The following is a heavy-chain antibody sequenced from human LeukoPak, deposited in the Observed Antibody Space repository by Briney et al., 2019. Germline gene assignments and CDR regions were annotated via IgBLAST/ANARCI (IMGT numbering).Heavy chain of an antibody. CDR3: AKEKVATPLYYFDY. J-gene: IGHJ4*02. V-gene: IGHV3-9*01. CDR2: ISWNSGSI. D-gene: IGHD5-12*01. Sequence: GGSLRLSCAASGFTFDDYAMHWVRQAPGKGLEWVSGISWNSGSIGYADSVKGRFTISRDNAKNSLYLQMNSLRAEDTALYYCAKEKVATPLYYFDYWGQGTLVTVSS. CDR1: GFTFDDYA.